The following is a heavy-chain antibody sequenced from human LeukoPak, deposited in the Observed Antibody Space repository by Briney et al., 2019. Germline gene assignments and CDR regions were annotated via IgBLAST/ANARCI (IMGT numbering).Heavy chain of an antibody. CDR1: GYTFTGYY. J-gene: IGHJ6*03. Sequence: ASVKVSCKASGYTFTGYYMHWVRQAPGQGLEWMGWTNPNSGGTNYAQKFQGRVTMTRDTSISTAYMELSRLRSDDTAVYYCARGDEYHYYYYYMDVWGKGTTVTVSS. D-gene: IGHD2-2*02. CDR2: TNPNSGGT. CDR3: ARGDEYHYYYYYMDV. V-gene: IGHV1-2*02.